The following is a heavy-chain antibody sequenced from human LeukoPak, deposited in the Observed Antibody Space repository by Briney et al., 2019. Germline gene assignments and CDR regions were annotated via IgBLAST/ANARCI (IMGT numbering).Heavy chain of an antibody. J-gene: IGHJ5*02. D-gene: IGHD6-13*01. V-gene: IGHV3-30*02. CDR1: GFTFNSYG. CDR3: TNESRYRYSSSPNWFDT. Sequence: PGGSLRLSCAASGFTFNSYGMHWVRQAPGKGLEWVAFIRYDGSNKYYADSVKGRFTISRDNSKNTLYLQMNSLRAEDTAVYYWTNESRYRYSSSPNWFDTWGQGTLVTVSS. CDR2: IRYDGSNK.